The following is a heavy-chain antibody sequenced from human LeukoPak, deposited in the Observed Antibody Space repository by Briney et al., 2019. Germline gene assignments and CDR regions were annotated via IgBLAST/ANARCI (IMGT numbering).Heavy chain of an antibody. CDR2: IRYDGSNK. Sequence: GGSLRLSCAASGFTFSSYGMHWVRQAPGKGLEWVAFIRYDGSNKYYADSVKGRFTISRDNSKNTLYLQMNSLRAEDTAVYYCAKGGGLVINYFDYWGQGTLVTVSS. D-gene: IGHD3-22*01. CDR3: AKGGGLVINYFDY. CDR1: GFTFSSYG. V-gene: IGHV3-30*02. J-gene: IGHJ4*02.